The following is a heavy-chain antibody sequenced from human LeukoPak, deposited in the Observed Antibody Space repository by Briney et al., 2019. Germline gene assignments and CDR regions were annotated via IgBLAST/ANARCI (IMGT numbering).Heavy chain of an antibody. V-gene: IGHV3-48*01. D-gene: IGHD3-3*01. CDR1: GFTFSSYS. J-gene: IGHJ1*01. Sequence: GGSLRLSCAASGFTFSSYSMNWVRQAPGKGLEWVSYISSSSSTIYYADSVKGRFTISRDNSKNTLYLQMNSLRAEDTAVYYCANFDGREWLPVPEGYWGQGTLVTVHS. CDR3: ANFDGREWLPVPEGY. CDR2: ISSSSSTI.